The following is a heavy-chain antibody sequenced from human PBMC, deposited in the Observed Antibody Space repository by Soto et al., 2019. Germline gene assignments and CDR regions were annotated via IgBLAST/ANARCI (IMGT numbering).Heavy chain of an antibody. CDR1: GFTFSNYG. D-gene: IGHD4-17*01. V-gene: IGHV3-30*18. Sequence: QVQLVESGGGVVQPGRSLRLSCAASGFTFSNYGMHWVRQAPGKGLEWVAVISYHGSDKYYADSVKGRFTISRDNSKNPLYRQMDSLRAEDTAVYYCAKDHLTTTVTTVGYWGQGTLVTVSS. CDR2: ISYHGSDK. CDR3: AKDHLTTTVTTVGY. J-gene: IGHJ4*02.